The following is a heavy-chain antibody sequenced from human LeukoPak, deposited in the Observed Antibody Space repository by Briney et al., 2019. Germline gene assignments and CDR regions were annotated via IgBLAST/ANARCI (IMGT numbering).Heavy chain of an antibody. CDR3: ARGGDFDWLLQYNWFDP. V-gene: IGHV3-7*01. CDR1: GFTFSAYW. CDR2: IIEGGDVR. D-gene: IGHD3-9*01. Sequence: GGSLRLSCAASGFTFSAYWMTWVRQAPGKGLAWVANIIEGGDVRYYVDSVKGRFTISRDNSKNTLYLQMNSLRAEDTAVYYCARGGDFDWLLQYNWFDPWGQGTLVTVSS. J-gene: IGHJ5*02.